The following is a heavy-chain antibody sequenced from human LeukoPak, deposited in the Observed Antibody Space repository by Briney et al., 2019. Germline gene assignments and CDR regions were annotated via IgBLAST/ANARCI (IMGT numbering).Heavy chain of an antibody. CDR1: GYTFKSHG. V-gene: IGHV1-18*04. Sequence: GASVKVSCKASGYTFKSHGISWVRQAPGQGLEWMGWISAYNGNTNYAQKFRGRVTMTTDTSTSTAYMELRSLRSDDTAVYYCARDKGYCSGGSCYYWFDPWGQGTLVTVSS. CDR2: ISAYNGNT. D-gene: IGHD2-15*01. CDR3: ARDKGYCSGGSCYYWFDP. J-gene: IGHJ5*02.